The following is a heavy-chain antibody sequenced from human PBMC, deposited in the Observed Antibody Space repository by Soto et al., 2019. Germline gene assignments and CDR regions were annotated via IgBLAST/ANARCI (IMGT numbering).Heavy chain of an antibody. CDR1: GGTFSSYA. CDR3: ASGTSQYYDFWSGYLELDY. V-gene: IGHV1-69*13. J-gene: IGHJ4*02. D-gene: IGHD3-3*01. Sequence: SVKVSCKASGGTFSSYAISWVRQAPGQGLEWMGGIIPIFGTANYAQKFQGRVTITADESTSTAYMELSSLRSEDTAVYYCASGTSQYYDFWSGYLELDYWGQGTLVTVS. CDR2: IIPIFGTA.